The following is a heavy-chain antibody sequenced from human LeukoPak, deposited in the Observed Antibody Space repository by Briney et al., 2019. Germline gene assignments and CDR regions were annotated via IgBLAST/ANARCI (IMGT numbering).Heavy chain of an antibody. CDR2: ISSTGTYI. D-gene: IGHD4-11*01. Sequence: GGSLRLSCATSRFTFSSSTFGSYTMNWVRQAPGKGLEWVSSISSTGTYIYYTDSVKGRFTISRDIANSLLYLQMNSLRADDTAVYYCARDLDYSTGFDYWGQGTLVTVSS. V-gene: IGHV3-21*01. CDR1: RFTFSSSTFGSYT. CDR3: ARDLDYSTGFDY. J-gene: IGHJ4*02.